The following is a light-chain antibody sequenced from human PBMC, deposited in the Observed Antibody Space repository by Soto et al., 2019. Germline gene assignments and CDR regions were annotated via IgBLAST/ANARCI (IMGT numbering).Light chain of an antibody. V-gene: IGKV1-5*01. CDR3: QQYSSYPGT. Sequence: DIQMTQSPSTLSASVGDRVTITCRASQRISSWLAWYQQKPGNAPKLLIYGASSLESGVPSRFSGSESGTEFPLTISSLQPDDFATYYCQQYSSYPGTFGQGTKVEIK. CDR2: GAS. J-gene: IGKJ1*01. CDR1: QRISSW.